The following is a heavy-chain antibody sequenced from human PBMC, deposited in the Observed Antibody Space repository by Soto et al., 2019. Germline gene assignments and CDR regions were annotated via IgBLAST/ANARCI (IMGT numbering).Heavy chain of an antibody. J-gene: IGHJ3*02. Sequence: EVQLVESGGDLVQPGRSLRLSCTASGFTFGDYAMIWFRQAPGKGLEWVGFITSKRYGGTTESAASVKGRFTISRDDSKRIAYLQMNSLQTEDTAVYYRTRMPPNGYWRSVSCSAFDIWGQGTRLTVSS. CDR2: ITSKRYGGTT. D-gene: IGHD2-2*01. V-gene: IGHV3-49*03. CDR3: TRMPPNGYWRSVSCSAFDI. CDR1: GFTFGDYA.